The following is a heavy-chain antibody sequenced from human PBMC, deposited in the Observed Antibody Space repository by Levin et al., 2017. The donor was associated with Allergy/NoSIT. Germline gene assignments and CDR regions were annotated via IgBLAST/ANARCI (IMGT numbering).Heavy chain of an antibody. D-gene: IGHD3-3*01. CDR1: GFSLSTSGVG. V-gene: IGHV2-5*02. Sequence: GSGPTLVKPTQTLTLTCTFSGFSLSTSGVGVGWIRQPPGKALEWLALIYWDDGKHYSPSLKSRLTTTKDASKNEVVLTMTNLDPVDTAAYYCAHRITVFGVVTYFDYWGQGTLVTVAS. J-gene: IGHJ4*02. CDR3: AHRITVFGVVTYFDY. CDR2: IYWDDGK.